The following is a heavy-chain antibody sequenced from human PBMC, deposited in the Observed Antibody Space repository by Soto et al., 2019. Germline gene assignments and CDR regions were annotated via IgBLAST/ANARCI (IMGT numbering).Heavy chain of an antibody. CDR1: GFTFDSHG. J-gene: IGHJ4*02. CDR3: ATGEGTFDY. Sequence: QVQLVESGGGVVQPGTSLRLSCVASGFTFDSHGMHWVRQAPGKGLVWVAVIWGDASKTYYADSAKGRFTISRDNSKNTAYLELKSVRTDETAVYYCATGEGTFDYWGQGALVTVSS. CDR2: IWGDASKT. V-gene: IGHV3-33*01.